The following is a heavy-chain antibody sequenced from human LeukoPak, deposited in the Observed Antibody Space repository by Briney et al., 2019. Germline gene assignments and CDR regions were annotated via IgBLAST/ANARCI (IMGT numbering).Heavy chain of an antibody. J-gene: IGHJ4*02. CDR2: IYYSGST. V-gene: IGHV4-59*12. D-gene: IGHD1-26*01. CDR1: GGSISSYY. CDR3: ARGPVVGSSLDY. Sequence: SETLSLTCTVSGGSISSYYWSWIRQPPGKGLEWIGYIYYSGSTNYNPSLKSRVTISVDTSKNQFSLKLSSVTAADTAVYYCARGPVVGSSLDYWGQGTLVTVST.